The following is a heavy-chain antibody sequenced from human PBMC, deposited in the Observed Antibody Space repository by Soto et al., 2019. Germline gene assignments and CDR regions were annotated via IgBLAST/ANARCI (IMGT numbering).Heavy chain of an antibody. V-gene: IGHV1-2*02. J-gene: IGHJ4*02. CDR2: INPNTGGT. CDR1: GYTFTDYH. D-gene: IGHD1-7*01. Sequence: ASVKVSCKTSGYTFTDYHIHWMRQAPGQGLECLGWINPNTGGTAYTQKFQGRVTLTRDTSISTTYMELSSLRSDDTAVYYCARENWSYVDWGQGTLVTVSS. CDR3: ARENWSYVD.